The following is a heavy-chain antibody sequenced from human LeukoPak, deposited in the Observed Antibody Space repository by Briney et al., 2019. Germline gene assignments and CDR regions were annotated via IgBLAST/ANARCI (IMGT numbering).Heavy chain of an antibody. CDR2: IYYTGST. D-gene: IGHD5-18*01. Sequence: GSLRLSCAASGFTFTNAWMSWIRQPPGKGLEWIGYIYYTGSTYYDPSLKSPVTMSLDTSKNQFSLKLSSVTAADTAVYYCARAGSSFHTGYYFDYWSQGTLVTVSS. CDR3: ARAGSSFHTGYYFDY. CDR1: GFTFTNAW. V-gene: IGHV4-59*08. J-gene: IGHJ4*02.